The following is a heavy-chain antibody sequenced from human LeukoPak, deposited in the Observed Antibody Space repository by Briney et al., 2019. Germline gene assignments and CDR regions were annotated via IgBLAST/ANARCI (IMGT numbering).Heavy chain of an antibody. CDR3: GRQGYTASCYFVVY. J-gene: IGHJ4*02. Sequence: SETVSPTCTVSGGSIISYYWGWVRQPAGKGLEWIGRIYPTGTTNYSPSFKSRLTMSLDTSKNQFSLKLRSVTAADTAVYYCGRQGYTASCYFVVYWSQGTLVTVSS. D-gene: IGHD2-21*01. CDR1: GGSIISYY. CDR2: IYPTGTT. V-gene: IGHV4-4*07.